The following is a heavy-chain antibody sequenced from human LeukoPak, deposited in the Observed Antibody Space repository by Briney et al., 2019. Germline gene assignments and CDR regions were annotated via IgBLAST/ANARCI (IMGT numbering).Heavy chain of an antibody. Sequence: AASVKVSCTASGYTFTSYGISWVRQAPGQGLEWMGWISAYSRNTNYAQKLQGRVTMTTDTSTSTAYMELRSLRSDDTAVYYCARARGLYSGNYFLHWGQGTLVTVSS. CDR3: ARARGLYSGNYFLH. J-gene: IGHJ1*01. V-gene: IGHV1-18*01. CDR2: ISAYSRNT. D-gene: IGHD1-26*01. CDR1: GYTFTSYG.